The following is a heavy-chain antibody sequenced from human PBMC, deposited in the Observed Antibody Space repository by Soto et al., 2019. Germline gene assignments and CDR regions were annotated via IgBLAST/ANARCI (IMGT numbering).Heavy chain of an antibody. J-gene: IGHJ6*03. V-gene: IGHV3-30*18. Sequence: GGSLRLSCAASGFTFSSYGMHWVRQAPGKGLEWVAVISYDGSNKYYADSVKGRFTISRDNSKNTLYLQMNSLRAEDTAVYYCAKDLGAPFNYYYMDVWGKGTTVTVSS. CDR1: GFTFSSYG. D-gene: IGHD1-26*01. CDR3: AKDLGAPFNYYYMDV. CDR2: ISYDGSNK.